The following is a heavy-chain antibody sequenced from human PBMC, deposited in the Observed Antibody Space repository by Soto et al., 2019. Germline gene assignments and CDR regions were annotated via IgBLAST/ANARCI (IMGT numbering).Heavy chain of an antibody. D-gene: IGHD1-1*01. CDR2: ISAHNGNT. J-gene: IGHJ4*02. CDR1: GYTFTSYG. Sequence: QVHLVQSGAEVKKPGASVKVSCKCSGYTFTSYGITWVRQAPGQGLEWMGWISAHNGNTNYAQKLQGRVTVTRDTSTSTAYRELRSPRSDDTAVYYCARGRYGDYWGQGALVTVSS. CDR3: ARGRYGDY. V-gene: IGHV1-18*01.